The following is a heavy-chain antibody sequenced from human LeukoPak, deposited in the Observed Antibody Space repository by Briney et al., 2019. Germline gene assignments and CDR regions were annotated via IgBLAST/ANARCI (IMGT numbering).Heavy chain of an antibody. D-gene: IGHD2/OR15-2a*01. Sequence: PSETLSLTCTVSGGSISSYYWSWIRQPPGKGLEWIGYIYYSGSTNYNPSLKSRVTISVDTSKNQFSLKLSSVTAADTAVYYCARRTTRDYKDWFDPWGQGTLDTVSS. V-gene: IGHV4-59*08. J-gene: IGHJ5*02. CDR1: GGSISSYY. CDR3: ARRTTRDYKDWFDP. CDR2: IYYSGST.